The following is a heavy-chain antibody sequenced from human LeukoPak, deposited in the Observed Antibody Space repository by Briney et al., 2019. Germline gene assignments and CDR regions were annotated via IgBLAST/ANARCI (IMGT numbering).Heavy chain of an antibody. J-gene: IGHJ6*02. CDR1: GFTFSSYG. CDR3: AKDYYGSGSYFWRSDYYYGMDV. Sequence: GGSLRLSCAASGFTFSSYGMHWVRQAPGKGLEWVAFIRYDGSNKYYADSVKGRFTISRDNSKNTLYLQMNSLRAEDTAVYYCAKDYYGSGSYFWRSDYYYGMDVWGQGTTVTVSS. V-gene: IGHV3-30*02. CDR2: IRYDGSNK. D-gene: IGHD3-10*01.